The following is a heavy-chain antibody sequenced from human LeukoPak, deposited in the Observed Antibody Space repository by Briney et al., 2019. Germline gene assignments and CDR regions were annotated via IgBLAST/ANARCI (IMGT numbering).Heavy chain of an antibody. CDR1: GFTLSTSW. CDR2: INQDGSLK. J-gene: IGHJ5*02. CDR3: ARDRPRSSGWLPNWFDP. D-gene: IGHD6-19*01. V-gene: IGHV3-7*01. Sequence: PGGSLRLSCTASGFTLSTSWMSWVRQAPGRGLEWVASINQDGSLKHYVDSVKGRFTISRDNAKNSLYLQMNSLRAEDTAVYYCARDRPRSSGWLPNWFDPWGQGTLVTVSS.